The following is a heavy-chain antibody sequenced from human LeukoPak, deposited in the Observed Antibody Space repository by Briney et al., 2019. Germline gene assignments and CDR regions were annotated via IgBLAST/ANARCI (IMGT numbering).Heavy chain of an antibody. CDR3: VQEGPRGLAFDI. J-gene: IGHJ3*02. V-gene: IGHV3-23*01. Sequence: GGSLGLSCEASGVTFSSYVMSWVRQAPGKRPEWVSGISGSGGGTYYADSVKGRFAISRDNSKNTLYLQMNSLRAEDTAVYYCVQEGPRGLAFDIWGQGTKVTVSS. CDR2: ISGSGGGT. CDR1: GVTFSSYV.